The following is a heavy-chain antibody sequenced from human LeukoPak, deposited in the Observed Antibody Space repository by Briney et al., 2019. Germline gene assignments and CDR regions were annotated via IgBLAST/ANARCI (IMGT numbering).Heavy chain of an antibody. Sequence: GASVKVSCKASGYTFTSYGISWVRQAPGQGLEWMGWISAYNGNTNYAQKLQGRVTMTTDTSTSTVYMELSSLRSEDTAVYYCAREKVDAAMVTFDYWGQGTLVTVSS. V-gene: IGHV1-18*01. D-gene: IGHD5-18*01. J-gene: IGHJ4*02. CDR3: AREKVDAAMVTFDY. CDR2: ISAYNGNT. CDR1: GYTFTSYG.